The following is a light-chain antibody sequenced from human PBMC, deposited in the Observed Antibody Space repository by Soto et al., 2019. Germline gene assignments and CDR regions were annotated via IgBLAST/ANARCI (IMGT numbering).Light chain of an antibody. Sequence: DIQMAQSPSSLSASVGDRVTITCRSSLDIRVDLGWYQQRPGKAPKRLIYGASNLQSDVPGRFSGSGSGTRFTLTITNLQPGDFATYYCLQQNKYPWTFGRGTTVEIK. CDR2: GAS. CDR3: LQQNKYPWT. J-gene: IGKJ1*01. V-gene: IGKV1-17*02. CDR1: LDIRVD.